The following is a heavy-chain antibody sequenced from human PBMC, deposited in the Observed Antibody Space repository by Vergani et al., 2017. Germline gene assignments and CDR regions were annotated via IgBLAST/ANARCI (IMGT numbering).Heavy chain of an antibody. J-gene: IGHJ4*02. V-gene: IGHV3-21*01. D-gene: IGHD1-26*01. Sequence: EVQLLESGGGLVQPGGSLRLSCAASGFTFSSYSMNWVRQAPGKGLEWVSSISSSSSYIYYADSVKGRFTISRDNAKNSLYLQMNSLRAEDTAVYYCARVKVGATSFDYWGQGTLVTVSS. CDR2: ISSSSSYI. CDR1: GFTFSSYS. CDR3: ARVKVGATSFDY.